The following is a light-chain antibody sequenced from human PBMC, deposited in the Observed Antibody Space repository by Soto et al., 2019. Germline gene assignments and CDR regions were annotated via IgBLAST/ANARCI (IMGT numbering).Light chain of an antibody. J-gene: IGKJ1*01. Sequence: ELVVTQSPATLFVSPGARAILSCRAGQGVTTNFAWYQQKSGQSPRLLIYDVSHRATGVPARFSGTGSETDFTLTISGLQSEDSAVYFCQQYNNWPFSFGQGTKVDI. V-gene: IGKV3-15*01. CDR3: QQYNNWPFS. CDR1: QGVTTN. CDR2: DVS.